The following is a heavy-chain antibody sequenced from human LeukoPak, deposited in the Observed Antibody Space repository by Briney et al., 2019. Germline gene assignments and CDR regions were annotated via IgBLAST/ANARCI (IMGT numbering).Heavy chain of an antibody. CDR1: GFTFSSYW. D-gene: IGHD6-13*01. J-gene: IGHJ6*02. CDR2: IKQDGSEK. CDR3: AREDSSSWSYYYYYGMDV. Sequence: GGSLRLSCAASGFTFSSYWMSWVRQAPGKGLEWGANIKQDGSEKYYVDSVKGRFTISRDNAKNSLYLQMNSPRAEDTAVYYCAREDSSSWSYYYYYGMDVWGQGTRSPSP. V-gene: IGHV3-7*01.